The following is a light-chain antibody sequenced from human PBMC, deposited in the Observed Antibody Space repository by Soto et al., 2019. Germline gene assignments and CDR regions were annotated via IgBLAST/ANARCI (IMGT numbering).Light chain of an antibody. CDR2: GAS. CDR3: QQYGSSPRT. CDR1: QSVTNSF. Sequence: EIVLTQSPGTLSLSPGERATLSCRASQSVTNSFLAWYQQKPGQAPRLLIYGASTRASGIPDRSSGSGSGTDFTLTISRLEPEDFAVYYCQQYGSSPRTFGQGTKVEIK. V-gene: IGKV3-20*01. J-gene: IGKJ1*01.